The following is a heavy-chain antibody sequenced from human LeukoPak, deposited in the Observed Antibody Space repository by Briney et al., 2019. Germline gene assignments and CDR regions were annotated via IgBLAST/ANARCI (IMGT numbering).Heavy chain of an antibody. Sequence: GGSLRLSCAASGLTFSGSSMQWVRHASAKGLEAGGRIRSNANSYATAYAASVKGTSTTSRDDSKNTAYLHMTSLKTEDTAVDYCTGSGPLYDYWGQGTLVTVSS. CDR3: TGSGPLYDY. D-gene: IGHD3-3*01. J-gene: IGHJ4*02. CDR2: IRSNANSYAT. CDR1: GLTFSGSS. V-gene: IGHV3-73*01.